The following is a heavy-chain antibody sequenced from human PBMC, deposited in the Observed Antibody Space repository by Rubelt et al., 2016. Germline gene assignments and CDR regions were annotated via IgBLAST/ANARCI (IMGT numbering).Heavy chain of an antibody. CDR1: GGSFTDYY. Sequence: QVQLQQWGAGLLKPSETLSLTCAVYGGSFTDYYWTWIRQPPGKGLEWIGEINHSGSTNYNPSLKSRVTISVDTSKNQYSLKLSPVTAADTAVYYCARPLGFNYYNGMDVWGQGTTVTVSS. J-gene: IGHJ6*02. D-gene: IGHD3-10*01. CDR3: ARPLGFNYYNGMDV. CDR2: INHSGST. V-gene: IGHV4-34*01.